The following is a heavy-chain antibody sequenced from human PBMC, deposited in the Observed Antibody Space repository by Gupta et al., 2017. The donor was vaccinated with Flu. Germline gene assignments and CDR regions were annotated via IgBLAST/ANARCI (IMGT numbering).Heavy chain of an antibody. Sequence: SSYAMSWVGQAPGKGLEWVSGISGSGASTYYAESVKGRFTVSRDNSKNTLFLQMNSLRAEDTAVYYCARDWSAAGGYYFDYWGQGTLVTVSS. J-gene: IGHJ4*02. CDR1: SSYA. CDR2: ISGSGAST. CDR3: ARDWSAAGGYYFDY. V-gene: IGHV3-23*01. D-gene: IGHD6-25*01.